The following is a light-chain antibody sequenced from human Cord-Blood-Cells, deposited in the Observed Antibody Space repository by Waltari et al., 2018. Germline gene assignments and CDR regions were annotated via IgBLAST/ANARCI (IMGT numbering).Light chain of an antibody. CDR2: AAS. CDR1: QSISSY. CDR3: QQSYSTPLVT. J-gene: IGKJ3*01. Sequence: DIQMTQSPSSLSASVGDRVTITCRASQSISSYLNWYKQKPGKAPKLLNYAASSLQSGVPSRFSGSGSGTDFTLSISSLQPEDFATYYCQQSYSTPLVTFGPGTKVDIK. V-gene: IGKV1-39*01.